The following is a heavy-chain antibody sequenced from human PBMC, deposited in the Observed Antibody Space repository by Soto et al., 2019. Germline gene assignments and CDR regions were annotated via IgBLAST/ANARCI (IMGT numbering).Heavy chain of an antibody. Sequence: SETLSLTCTVSGGSINSYWWSWIRQPTGKGLEWIGRVYSSGTTDYNPSLNSRATMSVETSKNQFSLKLSSVTAADTAVYYCARDIASYAYGEGYWGQGIQVTVSS. CDR1: GGSINSYW. CDR2: VYSSGTT. CDR3: ARDIASYAYGEGY. D-gene: IGHD2-21*01. V-gene: IGHV4-4*07. J-gene: IGHJ4*02.